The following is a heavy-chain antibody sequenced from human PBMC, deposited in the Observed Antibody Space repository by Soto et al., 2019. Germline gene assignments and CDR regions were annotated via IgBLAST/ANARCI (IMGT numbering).Heavy chain of an antibody. V-gene: IGHV3-74*02. Sequence: EVQLVESGGGLVQPGGSLRLSCAASGFTFSNYWMYWVRQAPGKGLEWVSRINSDGSVSSYADSVKGRLTISRDNVKNPMCLQMDSLRAEDTAVYYCARGDCVGGTCYSLAGSFYYYMDVWGKGTTVTVFS. CDR2: INSDGSVS. CDR3: ARGDCVGGTCYSLAGSFYYYMDV. D-gene: IGHD2-15*01. CDR1: GFTFSNYW. J-gene: IGHJ6*03.